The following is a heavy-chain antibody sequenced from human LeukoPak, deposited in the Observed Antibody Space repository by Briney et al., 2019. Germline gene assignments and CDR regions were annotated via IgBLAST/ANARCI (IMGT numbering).Heavy chain of an antibody. V-gene: IGHV4-39*07. CDR3: ARATPSLYVFGLPFDY. J-gene: IGHJ4*02. CDR2: IYHSGST. D-gene: IGHD4-23*01. Sequence: SETLSLTCTVSGGSISSSSYYWGWIRQPPGKGLEWIGSIYHSGSTYYNPSLKSRVTISVDTSKNQFSLKLSSVTAADTAVYYCARATPSLYVFGLPFDYWGQGTLVTVSS. CDR1: GGSISSSSYY.